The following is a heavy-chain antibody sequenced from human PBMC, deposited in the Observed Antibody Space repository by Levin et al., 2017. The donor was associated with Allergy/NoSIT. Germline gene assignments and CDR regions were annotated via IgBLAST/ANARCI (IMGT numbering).Heavy chain of an antibody. V-gene: IGHV3-30-3*01. D-gene: IGHD1-26*01. Sequence: GGSLRLSCAASGFTFSSYAMHWVRQAPGKGLEWVAVISYDGSNKYYADSVKGRFSISRDNSKNTLYLQMNSLRAEDTAVYFCARGCWSGSYCGTEYFQHWGQGTLVTVSS. CDR2: ISYDGSNK. J-gene: IGHJ1*01. CDR1: GFTFSSYA. CDR3: ARGCWSGSYCGTEYFQH.